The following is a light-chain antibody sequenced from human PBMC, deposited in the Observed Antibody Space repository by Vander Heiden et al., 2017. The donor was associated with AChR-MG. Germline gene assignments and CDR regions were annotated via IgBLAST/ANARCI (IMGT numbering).Light chain of an antibody. CDR2: DAS. Sequence: DIQMTQSPSSLSASVGDRVTITCQASQDISNYLNWYQQKPGKAPKLLIYDASNLETGVPSRFSGSGSGTDFTFTISSLQPEDIATYYCQQDDNPQDTFGQGTKLEIK. CDR1: QDISNY. J-gene: IGKJ2*01. CDR3: QQDDNPQDT. V-gene: IGKV1-33*01.